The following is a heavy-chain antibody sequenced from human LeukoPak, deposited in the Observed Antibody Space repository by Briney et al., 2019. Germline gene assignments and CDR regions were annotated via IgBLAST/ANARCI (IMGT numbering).Heavy chain of an antibody. J-gene: IGHJ4*02. CDR1: GFTFSSYG. Sequence: GGSLRLSCAASGFTFSSYGMHWVRQAPGKGLEWVAVIWYDGSNKYYADSVKGRFPISRDNSKNTLYLQMNSLRAEDTAVYYCARGYWELLAQLDYWGQGTLVTVSS. CDR2: IWYDGSNK. CDR3: ARGYWELLAQLDY. D-gene: IGHD1-26*01. V-gene: IGHV3-33*01.